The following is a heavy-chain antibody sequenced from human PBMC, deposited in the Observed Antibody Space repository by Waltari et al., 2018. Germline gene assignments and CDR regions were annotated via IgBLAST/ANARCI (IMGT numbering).Heavy chain of an antibody. D-gene: IGHD3-3*01. Sequence: EVQLVESGGGLVQPGGSLRLSCAASGFTVSSNYMSWVRQAPGKGLEWGSVIYSGGSTYYADSVKGRFTISRDNSKNTLYLQMNSLRAEDTAVYYCARDPPGPFGLVIPWGQGTLVTVSS. CDR1: GFTVSSNY. V-gene: IGHV3-66*02. CDR2: IYSGGST. J-gene: IGHJ5*02. CDR3: ARDPPGPFGLVIP.